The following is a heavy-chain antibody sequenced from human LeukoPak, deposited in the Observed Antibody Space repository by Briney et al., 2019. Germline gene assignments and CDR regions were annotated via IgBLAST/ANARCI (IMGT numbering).Heavy chain of an antibody. J-gene: IGHJ4*02. D-gene: IGHD5-24*01. Sequence: GGPLRLCGRASGFTCGDYAVSWVPQAQGEGLEWVGLIRNKGYGGAAEYAASVKGRFTISRDDSKSIAYLQMNSLQAEDTAVYYCTRAWVQSNFDYWGQGTLVTVSS. CDR3: TRAWVQSNFDY. CDR2: IRNKGYGGAA. CDR1: GFTCGDYA. V-gene: IGHV3-49*04.